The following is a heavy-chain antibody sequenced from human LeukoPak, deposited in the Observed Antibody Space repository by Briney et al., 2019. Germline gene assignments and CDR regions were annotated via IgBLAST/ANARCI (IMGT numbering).Heavy chain of an antibody. CDR2: INGSGGST. Sequence: AGGSLRLSCAASGFIFGGFAMSWVRQAPGKGLEWVSGINGSGGSTGYADSVKGRFTISRDNAKNSLYLQMNSLRAEDTAFYYCAGWSAADCSGRTCYSTIEYWGQGTLVTVSS. J-gene: IGHJ4*02. CDR3: AGWSAADCSGRTCYSTIEY. D-gene: IGHD2-15*01. V-gene: IGHV3-20*04. CDR1: GFIFGGFA.